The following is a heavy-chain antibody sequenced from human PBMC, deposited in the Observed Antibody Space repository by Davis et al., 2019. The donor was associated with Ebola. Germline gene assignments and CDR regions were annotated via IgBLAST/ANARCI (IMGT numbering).Heavy chain of an antibody. CDR3: VTNSSSSPWFDP. CDR1: GGSTSSYY. J-gene: IGHJ5*02. D-gene: IGHD6-6*01. CDR2: VYTSGDT. V-gene: IGHV4-4*07. Sequence: PAGSLRLSCTVSGGSTSSYYWSWIRQPAGKGLEWIGRVYTSGDTNYNPSLKSRVTMSVDTSKNQFSLKLKSVTAADTAVYFCVTNSSSSPWFDPWGQGTLVIVSS.